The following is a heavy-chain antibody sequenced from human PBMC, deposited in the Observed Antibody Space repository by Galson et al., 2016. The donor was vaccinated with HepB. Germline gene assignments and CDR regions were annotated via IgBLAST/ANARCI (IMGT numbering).Heavy chain of an antibody. D-gene: IGHD1-26*01. CDR1: GFTFSSYS. CDR2: ISSSSSYI. CDR3: ARGDIVGAIFDY. J-gene: IGHJ4*02. Sequence: SLRLSCAASGFTFSSYSMNWVRQAPGKGLEWVSSISSSSSYIYYADSVKGRFTISRDNAKNSLYLQMISLRAEDTAVYYCARGDIVGAIFDYWGQGTLVTVSS. V-gene: IGHV3-21*01.